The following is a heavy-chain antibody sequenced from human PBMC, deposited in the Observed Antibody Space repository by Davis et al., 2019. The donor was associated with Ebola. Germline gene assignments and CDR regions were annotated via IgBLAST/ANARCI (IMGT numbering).Heavy chain of an antibody. CDR2: ISGSGGRT. V-gene: IGHV3-23*01. CDR1: GFTFSSYA. D-gene: IGHD2-2*01. Sequence: GESLKISCAASGFTFSSYAMSWVRQAPGKGLEWVSAISGSGGRTYYADSVKGRFTISRDNSKNTLYVQMNSLRAEDTAVYYCAKEHVPCSSTTCYGAFDYWAQGTLVTVSS. CDR3: AKEHVPCSSTTCYGAFDY. J-gene: IGHJ4*02.